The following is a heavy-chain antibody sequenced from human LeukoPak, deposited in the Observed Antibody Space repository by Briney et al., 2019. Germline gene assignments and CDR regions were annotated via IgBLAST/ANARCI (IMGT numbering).Heavy chain of an antibody. CDR1: GFTFSNPD. V-gene: IGHV3-30*02. Sequence: GSLRPSWGSAGFTFSNPDNHRVRQAPGKGLQWVAFIRYDGTNKYYTDSVKGRFTISRDNSKNTLYLQMNSLSAEDTAVYYCAKDLGGYPVGYWGQGTLVTVSS. J-gene: IGHJ4*02. CDR2: IRYDGTNK. D-gene: IGHD3-16*01. CDR3: AKDLGGYPVGY.